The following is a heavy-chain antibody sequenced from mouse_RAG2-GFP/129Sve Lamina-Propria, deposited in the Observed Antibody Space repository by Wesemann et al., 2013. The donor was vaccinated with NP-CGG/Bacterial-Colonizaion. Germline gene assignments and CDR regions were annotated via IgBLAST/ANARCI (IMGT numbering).Heavy chain of an antibody. J-gene: IGHJ4*01. V-gene: IGHV1-7*01. D-gene: IGHD6-1*01. Sequence: QVQLQQSGAELAKPGASVKLSCKASGYTFTSYWMHWVKQRPGQGLEWIGYINPSSGYTKYNQKFKDKATLTADKSSSTAYMELRSLTSEDTAVYYCARGNLSYYAMDYWGQGTSVTVSS. CDR2: INPSSGYT. CDR1: GYTFTSYW. CDR3: ARGNLSYYAMDY.